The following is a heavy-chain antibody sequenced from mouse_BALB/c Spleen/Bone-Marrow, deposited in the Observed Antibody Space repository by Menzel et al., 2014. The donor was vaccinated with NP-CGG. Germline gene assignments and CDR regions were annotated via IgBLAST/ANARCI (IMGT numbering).Heavy chain of an antibody. CDR1: GYAFTNYN. CDR2: NDPYSGGT. D-gene: IGHD1-1*01. J-gene: IGHJ2*01. V-gene: IGHV1S135*01. CDR3: ARLGATAVPDY. Sequence: EVQLQESGPELVKPGASVKVSCKASGYAFTNYNMYWVKQSHGKSLEWIGYNDPYSGGTNYNQKFKGKATLTVDRSSSTAYMHLNSLTSEDSAVYYCARLGATAVPDYWGQGTTLTVSS.